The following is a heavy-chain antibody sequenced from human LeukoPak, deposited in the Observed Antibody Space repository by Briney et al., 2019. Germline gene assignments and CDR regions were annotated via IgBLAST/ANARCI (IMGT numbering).Heavy chain of an antibody. D-gene: IGHD6-13*01. CDR2: INPISGGT. V-gene: IGHV1-2*02. CDR3: ARDLWAQQSRRDYYYMDV. Sequence: ASVKVSCKASGYTFTGYYMHWVRQAPGQGLEWMGWINPISGGTNYAQKFQGRVTMTRDTSISTAYMELSRLRSDDTAVYYCARDLWAQQSRRDYYYMDVWGKGTTVTVSS. J-gene: IGHJ6*03. CDR1: GYTFTGYY.